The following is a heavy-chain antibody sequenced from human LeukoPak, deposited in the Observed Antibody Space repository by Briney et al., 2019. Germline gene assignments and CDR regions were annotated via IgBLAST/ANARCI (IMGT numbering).Heavy chain of an antibody. J-gene: IGHJ4*02. D-gene: IGHD3-22*01. Sequence: PGGSLRLSCAASGFTFSSYEMNWVRQAPGKGLEWVSYISSSGSTIYYADSVKGRFTISRDNAKNSLYLQINSLRAEDTAVYYCAKELYYYDSSGYSDYWGQGTLVTVSS. CDR3: AKELYYYDSSGYSDY. CDR2: ISSSGSTI. CDR1: GFTFSSYE. V-gene: IGHV3-48*03.